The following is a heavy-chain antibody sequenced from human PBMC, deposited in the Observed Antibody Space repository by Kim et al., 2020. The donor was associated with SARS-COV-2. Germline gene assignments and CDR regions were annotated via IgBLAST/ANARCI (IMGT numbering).Heavy chain of an antibody. J-gene: IGHJ4*02. CDR3: ARSTNSGSYSVDY. Sequence: YAQGCTGRFVFSLDTSVSTAYLQISSLKAEDTAVYYCARSTNSGSYSVDYWGQGTLVTVSS. D-gene: IGHD1-26*01. V-gene: IGHV7-4-1*02.